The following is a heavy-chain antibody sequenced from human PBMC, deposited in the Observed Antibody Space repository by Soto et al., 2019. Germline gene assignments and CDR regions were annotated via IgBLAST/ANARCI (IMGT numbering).Heavy chain of an antibody. D-gene: IGHD2-21*01. J-gene: IGHJ4*02. CDR1: GYSFNTYW. CDR2: IYPDDSDI. V-gene: IGHV5-51*01. CDR3: ARRTGLLYSD. Sequence: PGESLKISCKGSGYSFNTYWIGWVRQMPGKGLEWMGVIYPDDSDIRYSPSFQGQVTISADKSISTAYLQWSSLKASDSGIYYCARRTGLLYSDWGQGTLVTFSS.